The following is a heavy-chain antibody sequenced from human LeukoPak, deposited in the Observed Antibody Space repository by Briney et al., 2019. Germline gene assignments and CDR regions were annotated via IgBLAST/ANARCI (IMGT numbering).Heavy chain of an antibody. CDR3: ARYIAVAGTAVY. Sequence: AXVKVSCKASGYTFTGYYMHWVRQAPGQGLEGMGWISAYNGNTNYAQKLQGRVTITTDTSTSTAYMELRSLRSDDTAVYYCARYIAVAGTAVYWGQGTLVTVSS. V-gene: IGHV1-18*04. CDR1: GYTFTGYY. D-gene: IGHD6-19*01. CDR2: ISAYNGNT. J-gene: IGHJ4*02.